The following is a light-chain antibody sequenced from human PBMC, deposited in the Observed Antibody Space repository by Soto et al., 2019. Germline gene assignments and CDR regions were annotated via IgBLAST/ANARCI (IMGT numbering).Light chain of an antibody. CDR3: SAWDGSLNGGV. Sequence: QSVLTQPPSASGTPGQRVTISCSGSTSNIGSHPVNWYQQLPGTAPKLLIYITNQRPSGVPDRFSGSKSGTSASLAISGLQSEDEADYYYSAWDGSLNGGVFGGGTQLTVL. V-gene: IGLV1-44*01. CDR1: TSNIGSHP. CDR2: ITN. J-gene: IGLJ3*02.